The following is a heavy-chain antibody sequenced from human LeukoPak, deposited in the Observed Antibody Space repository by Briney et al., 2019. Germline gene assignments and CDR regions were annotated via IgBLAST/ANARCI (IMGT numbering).Heavy chain of an antibody. J-gene: IGHJ3*02. V-gene: IGHV3-23*01. CDR2: ISGSGGST. CDR1: GFTFSSYA. D-gene: IGHD2-15*01. Sequence: PGGSLRLSCAASGFTFSSYAMSCVRQAPGKGLEWVSAISGSGGSTYYADSVKGRFTISRDNSKNTLYLQMNSLRAEDTAVYYCAKDRACSGGSCYLPDAFDIWGQGTMATVSS. CDR3: AKDRACSGGSCYLPDAFDI.